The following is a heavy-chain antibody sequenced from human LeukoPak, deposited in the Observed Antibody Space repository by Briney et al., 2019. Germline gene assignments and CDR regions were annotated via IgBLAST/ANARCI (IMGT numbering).Heavy chain of an antibody. CDR1: GFTFSSYA. D-gene: IGHD2-2*01. J-gene: IGHJ5*02. CDR2: ISDDGSNK. CDR3: ARGPGYCSSTSCYSGASIDP. Sequence: GGSLRLSCAASGFTFSSYAMHLVRRAPGKGLEWVAVISDDGSNKYYADSVRGRFTISRDNSKNTLYLQMNSLRAEDTAVYYCARGPGYCSSTSCYSGASIDPWGQGTLVTVSS. V-gene: IGHV3-30-3*01.